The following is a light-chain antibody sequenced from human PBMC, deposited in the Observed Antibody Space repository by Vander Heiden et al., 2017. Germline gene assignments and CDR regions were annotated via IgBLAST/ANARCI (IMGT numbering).Light chain of an antibody. V-gene: IGLV1-51*02. Sequence: VSASPGQKVTIPCSGTSPNIGNNYVSWYQQHPGTAPELLINENNKRPSGIPGRYSGSKSGTSATLGITGVRTGDEDDYYCGTWDTSLSAAGVFGGGTKLTVL. CDR3: GTWDTSLSAAGV. J-gene: IGLJ3*02. CDR1: SPNIGNNY. CDR2: ENN.